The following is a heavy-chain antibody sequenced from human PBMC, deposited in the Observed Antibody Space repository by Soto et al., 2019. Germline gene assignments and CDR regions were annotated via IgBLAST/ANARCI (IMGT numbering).Heavy chain of an antibody. CDR3: ARDYMYSSGWYYFDY. Sequence: GGSLRLSCAASGFTFSSYSMNWVRQAPGKGLEWVSSISSSSSYIYYADSVKGRFTISRDNAKNSLYLQMNSLRAEDTAVYYCARDYMYSSGWYYFDYWGQGTLVTVSS. D-gene: IGHD6-19*01. J-gene: IGHJ4*02. CDR2: ISSSSSYI. V-gene: IGHV3-21*01. CDR1: GFTFSSYS.